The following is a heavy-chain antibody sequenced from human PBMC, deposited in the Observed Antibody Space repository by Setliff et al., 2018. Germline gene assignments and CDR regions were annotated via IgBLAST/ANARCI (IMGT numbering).Heavy chain of an antibody. CDR3: AKDGRGAAYWYFDL. Sequence: GGSLRLSCAASGFTFSSYAMTWVRQAPGKGLEWVSTFSRSGSTYYADSVKGRFTISRDNSKSTLYLQMNSLRAEDTAVYYCAKDGRGAAYWYFDLWGRGTLVTVSS. D-gene: IGHD2-15*01. CDR1: GFTFSSYA. V-gene: IGHV3-23*01. CDR2: FSRSGST. J-gene: IGHJ2*01.